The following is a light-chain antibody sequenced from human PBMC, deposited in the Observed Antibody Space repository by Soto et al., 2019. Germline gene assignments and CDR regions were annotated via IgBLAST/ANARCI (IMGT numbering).Light chain of an antibody. CDR1: QSISTF. Sequence: DIQMTQSPSSLSASVGDRVTITCRASQSISTFLNWYQQRPGKAPELLIYAASNLQSGVPSRFSGSGSGTDFALTISSLQPEDFASYYCQESYNTLTFTLGPGTKVDIK. J-gene: IGKJ3*01. CDR3: QESYNTLTFT. CDR2: AAS. V-gene: IGKV1-39*01.